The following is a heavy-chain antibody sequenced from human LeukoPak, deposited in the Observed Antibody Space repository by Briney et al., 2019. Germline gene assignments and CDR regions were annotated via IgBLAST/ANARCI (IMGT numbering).Heavy chain of an antibody. J-gene: IGHJ5*02. D-gene: IGHD3-3*01. CDR1: GFTFSSYW. Sequence: GGSLRLSCAASGFTFSSYWMSWVRQAPGKGLGWVANIKQDGSEKYYVDSVKGRFTISRDNAKNSLYLQMNSLRAEDTAVYYCARDGNFASDYDPLTNPYWFDPWGQGTLVTVSS. CDR2: IKQDGSEK. V-gene: IGHV3-7*01. CDR3: ARDGNFASDYDPLTNPYWFDP.